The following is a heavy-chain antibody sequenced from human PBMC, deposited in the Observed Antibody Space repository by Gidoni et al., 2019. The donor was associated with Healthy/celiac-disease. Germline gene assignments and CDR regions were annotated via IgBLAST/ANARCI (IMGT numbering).Heavy chain of an antibody. V-gene: IGHV1-2*02. D-gene: IGHD4-17*01. CDR3: ARETTVTPHGGFDP. J-gene: IGHJ5*02. CDR2: INPNSGGT. CDR1: GYTFTGYY. Sequence: QVQLVQSGAEVKKPGASVKVSCKASGYTFTGYYMHWVRQAPGQGLEGMGWINPNSGGTNYAQKFQGRVTMTRDTSISTAYMELSRLRADDTAVYYCARETTVTPHGGFDPWGQGTLVTVSS.